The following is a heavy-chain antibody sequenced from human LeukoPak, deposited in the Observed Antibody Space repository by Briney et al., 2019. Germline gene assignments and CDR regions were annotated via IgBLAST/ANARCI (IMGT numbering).Heavy chain of an antibody. Sequence: GASVKVSCKTSGYPFTTYEIGWVRQAAGQGLEWVGWVHPNTGNTAYAQRFQGRVTMTRDTSISTAYMELSSLTSNDTAVYFCARGPRNDPWGQGTLVTVSS. D-gene: IGHD1-14*01. J-gene: IGHJ5*02. CDR2: VHPNTGNT. V-gene: IGHV1-8*01. CDR1: GYPFTTYE. CDR3: ARGPRNDP.